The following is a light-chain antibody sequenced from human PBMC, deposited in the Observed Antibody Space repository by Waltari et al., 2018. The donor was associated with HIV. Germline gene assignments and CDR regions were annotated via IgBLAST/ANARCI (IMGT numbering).Light chain of an antibody. CDR3: SSYTGSDKLV. CDR1: SSDVGGYNY. J-gene: IGLJ2*01. Sequence: QSALTQPPSASGSPGQSVTISCTGTSSDVGGYNYVSWYQHHPGKAPKLMIYEVSERPSGVPDRFSGSKSGNTASLTVSGLQAEDEADYYCSSYTGSDKLVFGGGTKLTVL. CDR2: EVS. V-gene: IGLV2-8*01.